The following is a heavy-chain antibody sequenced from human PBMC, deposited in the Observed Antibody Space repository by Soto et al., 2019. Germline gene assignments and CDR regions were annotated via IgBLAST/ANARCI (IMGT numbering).Heavy chain of an antibody. D-gene: IGHD3-22*01. CDR3: ARRGYDGNGYYHFDY. Sequence: ASVNVSCKASGYTFSGYYIHWVRQAPGQGLEWMGWINPDSGGTNYAQKFQGRVTVTRETSISTAYMELSRLRSDDTAVYYCARRGYDGNGYYHFDYWGQGALVTSPQ. CDR1: GYTFSGYY. J-gene: IGHJ4*02. CDR2: INPDSGGT. V-gene: IGHV1-2*02.